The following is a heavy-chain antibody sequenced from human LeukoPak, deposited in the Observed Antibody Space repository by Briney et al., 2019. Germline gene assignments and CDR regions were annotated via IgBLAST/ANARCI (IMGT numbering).Heavy chain of an antibody. Sequence: SETLSLTCTVSGGSISSYYWSWIWQPPGKGLEWIGYIYYSGSTNYNPSLKSRVTISVDTSKNQFSLKLSSVTAADTAVYYCARDRVVPAAMTYYYYGMDVWGKGTTVTVSS. CDR1: GGSISSYY. J-gene: IGHJ6*04. CDR2: IYYSGST. D-gene: IGHD2-2*01. CDR3: ARDRVVPAAMTYYYYGMDV. V-gene: IGHV4-59*01.